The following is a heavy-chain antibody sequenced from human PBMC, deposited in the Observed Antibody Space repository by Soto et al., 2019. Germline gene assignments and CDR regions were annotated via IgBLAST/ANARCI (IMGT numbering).Heavy chain of an antibody. CDR1: GGSISSYY. D-gene: IGHD3-9*01. J-gene: IGHJ6*02. Sequence: SETLSLTSTVSGGSISSYYWSWIRQPPGKGLEWIGYIYYSGSTNYNPSLKSRVTISVDTSKNQFSLKLSSVTAADTAVYYCAREDYDILTGHYGMDVWGQGTTVTVSS. CDR3: AREDYDILTGHYGMDV. CDR2: IYYSGST. V-gene: IGHV4-59*01.